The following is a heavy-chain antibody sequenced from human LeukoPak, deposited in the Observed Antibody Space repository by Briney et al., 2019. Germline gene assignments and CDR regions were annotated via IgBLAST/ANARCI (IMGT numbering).Heavy chain of an antibody. CDR1: GFTFSSYW. J-gene: IGHJ4*02. CDR3: ARLGYYDFWSGYYDPFDY. CDR2: IKQDGSEK. V-gene: IGHV3-7*01. Sequence: GGSLRLSCAASGFTFSSYWMSWVRQAPGKGLEWEANIKQDGSEKYYVDSVKGRFTISRDNAKNSLYLQMNSLRAEDTAVYYCARLGYYDFWSGYYDPFDYWGQGTLVTVSS. D-gene: IGHD3-3*01.